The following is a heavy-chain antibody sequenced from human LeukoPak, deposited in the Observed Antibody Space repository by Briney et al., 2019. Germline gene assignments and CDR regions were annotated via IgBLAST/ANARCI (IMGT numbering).Heavy chain of an antibody. Sequence: GGSLRLSCAASGFTFSSYAMHWVRQAPGKGLEWVSYISSSSSTIYYADSVKGRFTISRDNSKNTLYVQMHSLRAEDTAVYYCAKSIAVAGFAGGRTFDYWGQGILVTVSS. D-gene: IGHD6-19*01. V-gene: IGHV3-48*01. CDR3: AKSIAVAGFAGGRTFDY. CDR2: ISSSSSTI. CDR1: GFTFSSYA. J-gene: IGHJ4*02.